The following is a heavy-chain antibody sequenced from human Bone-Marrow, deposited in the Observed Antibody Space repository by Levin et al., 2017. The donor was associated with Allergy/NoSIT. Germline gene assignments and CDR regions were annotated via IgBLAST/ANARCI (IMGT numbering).Heavy chain of an antibody. CDR3: ARGLGSLWAVAFDS. CDR2: IYYSGST. D-gene: IGHD3-10*01. Sequence: SQTLSLTCTVSGGSISSGDYYWSWIRQPPGKGLEWIGYIYYSGSTYYNPSLKSRVTISVDTSKNQFSLKLSSVTAADTAVYYCARGLGSLWAVAFDSWGQGTMVTVSS. V-gene: IGHV4-30-4*01. J-gene: IGHJ3*02. CDR1: GGSISSGDYY.